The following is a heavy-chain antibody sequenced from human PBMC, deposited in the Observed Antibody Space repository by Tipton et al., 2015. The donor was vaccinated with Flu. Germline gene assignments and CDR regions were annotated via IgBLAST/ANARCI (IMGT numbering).Heavy chain of an antibody. D-gene: IGHD4-11*01. CDR1: GDSISSDYY. CDR3: ARRDYTNYVSDPKGWFDP. Sequence: TLSLTCAVSGDSISSDYYWGWIRQFPGKGREWIGTVSQTGSTIYNPSPKSRVTISIDRSKNQFSLNLKSVTAADMAVYYCARRDYTNYVSDPKGWFDPWGQGTLVAVSS. V-gene: IGHV4-38-2*01. J-gene: IGHJ5*02. CDR2: VSQTGST.